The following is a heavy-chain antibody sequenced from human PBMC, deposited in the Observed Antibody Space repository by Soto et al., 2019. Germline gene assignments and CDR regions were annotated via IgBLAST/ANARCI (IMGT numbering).Heavy chain of an antibody. Sequence: EVQLLESGGGLVQPGGSLRLSCAASGFTFSTYAMSWVRQAPGKGLEGVTGISSSGGSTNHADSVKGRFIISRDNSKNMVYLQMNSLRAEDTAGYYCACLAWFGDPVPPFDCWGQGIVVTVSS. CDR3: ACLAWFGDPVPPFDC. V-gene: IGHV3-23*01. J-gene: IGHJ4*02. D-gene: IGHD3-10*01. CDR2: ISSSGGST. CDR1: GFTFSTYA.